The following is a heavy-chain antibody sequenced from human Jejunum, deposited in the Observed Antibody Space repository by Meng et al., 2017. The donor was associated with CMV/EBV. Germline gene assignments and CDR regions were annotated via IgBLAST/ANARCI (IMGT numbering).Heavy chain of an antibody. CDR3: VREDIVVFDY. CDR2: IKQGGSAT. CDR1: GFTYSNFW. J-gene: IGHJ4*02. D-gene: IGHD2-15*01. Sequence: SCAVSGFTYSNFWMSWVRQSPGMGLEWVANIKQGGSATYYADSVKGRFTISRDNAKNSLYLQMDNLRADDTAVYYCVREDIVVFDYWGQGTLVTVSS. V-gene: IGHV3-7*01.